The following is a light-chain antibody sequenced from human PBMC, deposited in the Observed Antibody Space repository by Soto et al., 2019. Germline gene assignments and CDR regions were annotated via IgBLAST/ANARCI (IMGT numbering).Light chain of an antibody. V-gene: IGKV3-15*01. CDR2: GAS. Sequence: EILLTQSPGALSVSPGESGTPSCRASQSVSSNLAWYQQKPGQAPGVLIYGASTRATGIPARFSGSGSGTEFTLTISSLKSEDFAVYYCQQYNNWWTFGQGTKVDIK. J-gene: IGKJ1*01. CDR1: QSVSSN. CDR3: QQYNNWWT.